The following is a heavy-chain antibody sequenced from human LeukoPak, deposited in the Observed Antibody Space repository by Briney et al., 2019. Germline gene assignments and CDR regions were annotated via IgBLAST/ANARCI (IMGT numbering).Heavy chain of an antibody. J-gene: IGHJ4*02. CDR1: GGSISSSSYY. CDR3: ARQGRIAARYFDY. V-gene: IGHV4-39*01. D-gene: IGHD6-6*01. Sequence: PSETLSLTCTVSGGSISSSSYYWGWIRQPPGKGLEWIGSIYYSGSTYYNPSLKSRVTISVDTSKNQLSLKLSSVTAADTAVYYCARQGRIAARYFDYWGQGTLVTVSS. CDR2: IYYSGST.